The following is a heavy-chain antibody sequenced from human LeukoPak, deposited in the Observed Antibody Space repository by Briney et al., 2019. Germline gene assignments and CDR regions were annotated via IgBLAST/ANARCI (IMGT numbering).Heavy chain of an antibody. CDR1: GGSISSSSYY. Sequence: PSETLSLTCTVSGGSISSSSYYWGWIRQPPGKGLEWIGSIYYSGSTYYNPSLKSRVTISVDTSKNQFSLKLSSVTAANTAVYYCARRGGAPKDHYFDYWGQGTLVTVSS. CDR3: ARRGGAPKDHYFDY. CDR2: IYYSGST. J-gene: IGHJ4*02. V-gene: IGHV4-39*01. D-gene: IGHD1-26*01.